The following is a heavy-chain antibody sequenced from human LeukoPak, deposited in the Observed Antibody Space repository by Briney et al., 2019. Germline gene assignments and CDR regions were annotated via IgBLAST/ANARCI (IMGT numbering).Heavy chain of an antibody. J-gene: IGHJ5*02. CDR1: GFTFSSYA. CDR2: ISGSGGST. CDR3: AKAFMTTVVTPHWFDP. D-gene: IGHD4-23*01. Sequence: GGSLRLSCAASGFTFSSYAMSWVRQAPGKGLEWVSAISGSGGSTYYADSAKGRFTISRDNSKNTLYLQMNSLRAEDTAVYYCAKAFMTTVVTPHWFDPWGQGTLVTVSS. V-gene: IGHV3-23*01.